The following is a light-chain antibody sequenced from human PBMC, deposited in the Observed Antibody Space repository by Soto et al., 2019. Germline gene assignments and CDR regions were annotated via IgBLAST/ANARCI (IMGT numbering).Light chain of an antibody. Sequence: IVLTQSPGTLSLSPGDTATLSCRASQSISGTYFAWYQQKPGQAPRLLIYGASSRATGIPDRFSGSGSGTDFTLTISRLESEDFAVYYCQQYGGSPYTFGQGTKLEIK. CDR2: GAS. CDR1: QSISGTY. CDR3: QQYGGSPYT. J-gene: IGKJ2*01. V-gene: IGKV3-20*01.